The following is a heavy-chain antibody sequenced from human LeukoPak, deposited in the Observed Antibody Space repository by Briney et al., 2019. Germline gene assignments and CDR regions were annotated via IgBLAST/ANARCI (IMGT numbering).Heavy chain of an antibody. CDR1: GGSFSAYY. D-gene: IGHD6-13*01. CDR2: VHHSGST. Sequence: PSETLSLTCAVYGGSFSAYYWNWISQPPGKGMEWIGDVHHSGSTNYNPSLKSRVAMSVDTSRNQFSLKPTSLTAADTAVYFCARGGRAWYLDFWGQGVLVSVSS. CDR3: ARGGRAWYLDF. V-gene: IGHV4-34*01. J-gene: IGHJ4*02.